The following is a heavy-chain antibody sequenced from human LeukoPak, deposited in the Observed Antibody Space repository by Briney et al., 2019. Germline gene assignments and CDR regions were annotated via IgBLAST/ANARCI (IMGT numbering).Heavy chain of an antibody. D-gene: IGHD3-3*01. V-gene: IGHV1-18*01. CDR1: GYTFTSYG. CDR3: ARDYDFWSGYYGSDY. J-gene: IGHJ4*02. Sequence: ASVKVSCKASGYTFTSYGISWVRQAPGQGLEWMGWVSAYNGNTNYAQKLQGRVTMTTDTSTSTAYMELRSLRSDDTAVYYCARDYDFWSGYYGSDYWGQGTLVTVSS. CDR2: VSAYNGNT.